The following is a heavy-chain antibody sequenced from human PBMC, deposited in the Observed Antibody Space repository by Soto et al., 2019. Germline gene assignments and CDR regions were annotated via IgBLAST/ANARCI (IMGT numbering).Heavy chain of an antibody. Sequence: SETLSLTCTVSGGSISSSSYYWGWIRQPPGKGLEWIGSIYYSGSTYYNPSLKSRVTISVDTSKNQFSLKLSSVTAADTAVYYCARHVVTGWGYYFDYWGQGTLVTVSS. D-gene: IGHD2-2*01. CDR2: IYYSGST. V-gene: IGHV4-39*01. CDR3: ARHVVTGWGYYFDY. CDR1: GGSISSSSYY. J-gene: IGHJ4*02.